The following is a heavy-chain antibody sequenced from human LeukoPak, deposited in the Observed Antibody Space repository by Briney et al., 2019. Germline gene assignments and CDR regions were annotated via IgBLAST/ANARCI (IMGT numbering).Heavy chain of an antibody. CDR2: IIESGGST. D-gene: IGHD5-24*01. V-gene: IGHV3-11*04. J-gene: IGHJ6*03. CDR1: GFSVSDSD. Sequence: GGSLRLSFAASGFSVSDSDMSWIRQAPGKGLEWISYIIESGGSTYYADSVTGRFTISRDNAKNSLYLQMDSLRDEDTAVYYCGSQVETFYMDVWGKGTTVTVSS. CDR3: GSQVETFYMDV.